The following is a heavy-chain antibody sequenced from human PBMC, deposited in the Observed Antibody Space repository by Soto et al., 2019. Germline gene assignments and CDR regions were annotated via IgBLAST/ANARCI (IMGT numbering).Heavy chain of an antibody. D-gene: IGHD6-19*01. CDR3: AKGGRQWLVTFDFNY. V-gene: IGHV3-30*18. CDR2: VSHDGRNT. J-gene: IGHJ4*02. CDR1: GFTLSDYA. Sequence: ESGGGVVQPGRSLRLSCAASGFTLSDYAMHWVREAPGKGLDWVAVVSHDGRNTHYADSVKGRFTISRDSSKNTVSLEMTSLRAEDTAVYYCAKGGRQWLVTFDFNYWGQGALVTVSS.